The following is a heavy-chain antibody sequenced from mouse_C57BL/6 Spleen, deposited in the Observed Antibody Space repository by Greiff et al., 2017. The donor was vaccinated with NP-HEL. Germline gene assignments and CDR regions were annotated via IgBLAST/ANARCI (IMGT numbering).Heavy chain of an antibody. J-gene: IGHJ2*01. CDR3: ARRSGSSFFDY. D-gene: IGHD1-1*01. V-gene: IGHV1-19*01. CDR2: INPYNGGT. Sequence: EVQLQQSGPVLVKPGASVKMSCKASGYTFTDYYMNWVKQSHGKSLEWIGVINPYNGGTSYNQKFKGKATLTVDKSSSTAYMELNSLTSEDSAVYYGARRSGSSFFDYWGQGTTLTVSS. CDR1: GYTFTDYY.